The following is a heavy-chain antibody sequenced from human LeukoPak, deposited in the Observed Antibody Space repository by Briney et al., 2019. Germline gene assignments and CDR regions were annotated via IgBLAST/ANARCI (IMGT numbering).Heavy chain of an antibody. J-gene: IGHJ6*02. CDR3: ARNNGMDV. Sequence: GGSLRLSCAASGFTFSNYWMSWVRQVPGRGPEWVANVNRDGSETYYLDSVKGRFTISKDNAKNSLYLQMNSLRAEDTALYHCARNNGMDVWGQGTTVIVSS. V-gene: IGHV3-7*03. CDR2: VNRDGSET. CDR1: GFTFSNYW.